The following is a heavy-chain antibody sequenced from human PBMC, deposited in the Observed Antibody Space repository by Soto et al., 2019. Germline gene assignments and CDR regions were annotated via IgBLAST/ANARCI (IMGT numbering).Heavy chain of an antibody. CDR1: GGSISSYY. Sequence: PSETLSLTCTVSGGSISSYYWTWIRQPPGKGLEWIGYIYYSGSTNYNPSLKSRVTISVATSKTQFSLKLSSVTAADTAVYYCARASCSGGSCYPIDYWGQGTLVTVSS. D-gene: IGHD2-15*01. CDR3: ARASCSGGSCYPIDY. CDR2: IYYSGST. V-gene: IGHV4-59*12. J-gene: IGHJ4*02.